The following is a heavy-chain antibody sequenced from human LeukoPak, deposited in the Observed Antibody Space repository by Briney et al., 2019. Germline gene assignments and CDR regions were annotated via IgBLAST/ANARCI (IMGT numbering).Heavy chain of an antibody. CDR3: ARDNYAGANWFDP. CDR2: IIPIFGTA. CDR1: GGTFSSYA. Sequence: SVKVSCKASGGTFSSYAISWVRQAPGQGLEWMGGIIPIFGTANYAQKFQGRVTITTDESTSTAYMELSSLRSEDTAVYYCARDNYAGANWFDPWGQGTLVIVSS. J-gene: IGHJ5*02. D-gene: IGHD1-7*01. V-gene: IGHV1-69*05.